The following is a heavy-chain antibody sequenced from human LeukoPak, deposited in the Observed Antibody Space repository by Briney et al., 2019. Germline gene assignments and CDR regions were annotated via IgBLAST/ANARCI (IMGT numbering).Heavy chain of an antibody. D-gene: IGHD3-3*01. CDR2: INHSGST. CDR3: ARFPLFGVARSYYGMDV. J-gene: IGHJ6*02. V-gene: IGHV4-34*01. Sequence: SETLSLTCAVYGGSFSGYYWSWIRQPPGKGLEWIGEINHSGSTNYNPSLKSRVTISVDTSKNQFSLKLSSVTAADTAVYYCARFPLFGVARSYYGMDVWGQGTTVTVSS. CDR1: GGSFSGYY.